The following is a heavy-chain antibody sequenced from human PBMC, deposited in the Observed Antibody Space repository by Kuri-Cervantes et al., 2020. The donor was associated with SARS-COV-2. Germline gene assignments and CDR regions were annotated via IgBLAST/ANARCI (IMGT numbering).Heavy chain of an antibody. Sequence: GGSLRLSCTASGFTFGDYAMSWVRQAPGKGLEWVGFIRSKAYGGTTEYAASVKGRFTISRDDSKSIAYLQMNSLKTEDTAVYYCTRDSLWSGYFNYWGQGALVTVSS. CDR1: GFTFGDYA. V-gene: IGHV3-49*04. CDR3: TRDSLWSGYFNY. D-gene: IGHD3-3*01. CDR2: IRSKAYGGTT. J-gene: IGHJ4*02.